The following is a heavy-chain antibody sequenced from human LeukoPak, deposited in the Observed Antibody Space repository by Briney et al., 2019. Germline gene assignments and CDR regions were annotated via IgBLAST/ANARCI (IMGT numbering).Heavy chain of an antibody. V-gene: IGHV1-2*06. CDR2: INPNSGGT. D-gene: IGHD3-10*01. CDR1: GYTFTGYY. J-gene: IGHJ6*02. Sequence: ASVKVSCKASGYTFTGYYMHWVRQAPGQGLEWMGRINPNSGGTNYAQKFQGRVTMTRDTSISTAYMELGRLRSDDTAVYYCARDPRGAFGELSAGEIDYYYYGMDVWGQGTTVTVSS. CDR3: ARDPRGAFGELSAGEIDYYYYGMDV.